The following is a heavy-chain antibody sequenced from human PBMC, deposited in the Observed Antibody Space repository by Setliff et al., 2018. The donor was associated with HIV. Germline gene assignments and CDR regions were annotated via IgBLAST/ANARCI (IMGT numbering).Heavy chain of an antibody. CDR1: GGSISTYY. J-gene: IGHJ4*02. D-gene: IGHD3-10*01. CDR2: ISYRGIT. Sequence: SETLSLTCIVSGGSISTYYWSWIRQPAGEGLEWIGYISYRGITNYSPSLKSRVTISVDTSKNQFSLKLSFVTAADTAVYYCARGWFGGYYFDYWGQGTLVTVSS. V-gene: IGHV4-59*12. CDR3: ARGWFGGYYFDY.